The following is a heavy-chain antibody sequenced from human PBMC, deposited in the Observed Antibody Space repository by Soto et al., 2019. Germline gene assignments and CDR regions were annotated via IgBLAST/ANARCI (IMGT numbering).Heavy chain of an antibody. D-gene: IGHD3-9*01. J-gene: IGHJ4*02. V-gene: IGHV3-30-3*01. Sequence: GGSLRLSCAASGFTFSSYAMHWVRQAPGKGLGWVAVISYDGSNKYYADSVKGRFTISRDNSKNTLYLQMNSLRAEDTAVYYCAREMLTRNDYDILNALDYWGQGTLVTVSS. CDR2: ISYDGSNK. CDR1: GFTFSSYA. CDR3: AREMLTRNDYDILNALDY.